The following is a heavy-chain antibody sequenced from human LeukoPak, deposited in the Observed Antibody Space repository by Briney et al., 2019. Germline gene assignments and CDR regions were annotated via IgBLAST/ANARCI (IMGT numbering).Heavy chain of an antibody. CDR1: GYSFTSYW. D-gene: IGHD3-22*01. V-gene: IGHV5-51*01. J-gene: IGHJ6*03. Sequence: GESLKISCKGSGYSFTSYWIGWVRQMPGKGLEWMGIIYPGDSDTRYSPSFQGQVTISADKSISTAYLQWSSLKASDTAMYYCARSSMAYYYDSSGISTGYYYYMDVWGKATTVTISS. CDR2: IYPGDSDT. CDR3: ARSSMAYYYDSSGISTGYYYYMDV.